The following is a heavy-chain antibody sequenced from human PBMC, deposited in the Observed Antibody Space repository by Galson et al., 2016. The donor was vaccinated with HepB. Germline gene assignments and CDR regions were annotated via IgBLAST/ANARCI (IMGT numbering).Heavy chain of an antibody. CDR3: ARDVASGWYQGLGH. Sequence: SLRLSCAASGFTFSSYWMHWVRQAPREGPVWVSRINGDGRRAGYADSVKGRFTISRDNANNTLYLQMNSLRAEDTAVYYCARDVASGWYQGLGHWGQGTLVTVSS. V-gene: IGHV3-74*01. CDR1: GFTFSSYW. CDR2: INGDGRRA. D-gene: IGHD6-19*01. J-gene: IGHJ4*02.